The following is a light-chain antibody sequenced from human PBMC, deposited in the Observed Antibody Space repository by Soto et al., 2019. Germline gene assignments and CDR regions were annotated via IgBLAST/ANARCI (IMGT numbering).Light chain of an antibody. CDR2: SNN. J-gene: IGLJ2*01. CDR3: AAWDDSLNGPV. V-gene: IGLV1-44*01. CDR1: SSKIGSNT. Sequence: QSVLTQPPSASGTPGQRVTISCSGSSSKIGSNTVNWYQQLPGTAPKLLIYSNNQRPSGVTDRFSGSKSGTSASLAISGLQSEDEADYYCAAWDDSLNGPVFGGGTKLTVL.